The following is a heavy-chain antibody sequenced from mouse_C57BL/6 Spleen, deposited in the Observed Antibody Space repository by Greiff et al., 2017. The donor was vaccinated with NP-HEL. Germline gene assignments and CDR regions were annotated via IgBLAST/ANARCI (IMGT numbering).Heavy chain of an antibody. D-gene: IGHD2-4*01. CDR1: GYTFTDYY. CDR2: INPNNGGT. J-gene: IGHJ3*01. V-gene: IGHV1-26*01. CDR3: ARKNDYDPAWFAY. Sequence: VQLQQSGPELVKPGASVKISCKASGYTFTDYYMNWVKQSHGKSLEWIGDINPNNGGTSYNQKFKGKATLTVDKSSSTAYMELRSLTSEDSAVYYCARKNDYDPAWFAYWGQGTLVTVSA.